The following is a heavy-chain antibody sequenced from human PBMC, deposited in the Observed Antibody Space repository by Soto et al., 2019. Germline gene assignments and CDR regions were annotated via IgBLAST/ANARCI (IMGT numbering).Heavy chain of an antibody. V-gene: IGHV1-18*01. D-gene: IGHD3-22*01. CDR3: AAPDYYDSSGSDAFDI. CDR2: ISAYNGNT. Sequence: QVQLVQSGAEVKKPGASVKVSCKASGYTFTSYGISWVRHAPGQGLEWMGWISAYNGNTNYAQKLQGRVTMTTDTSTSTAYMELRSLRSDDTAVYYCAAPDYYDSSGSDAFDIWGQGTMVTVSS. CDR1: GYTFTSYG. J-gene: IGHJ3*02.